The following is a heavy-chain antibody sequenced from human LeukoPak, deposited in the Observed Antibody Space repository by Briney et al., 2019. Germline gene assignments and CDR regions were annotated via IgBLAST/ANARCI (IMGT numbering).Heavy chain of an antibody. CDR1: GYTFTSYY. J-gene: IGHJ4*02. D-gene: IGHD6-25*01. CDR3: ARESATRAPDY. CDR2: INPSGGST. V-gene: IGHV1-46*01. Sequence: ASVKVSCKASGYTFTSYYMHWVRQAPGQGLEWMGIINPSGGSTSYAQKFQGRVTMTRDTSTSTAYMELRSLRSDDTAVYYCARESATRAPDYWGQGTLVTVSS.